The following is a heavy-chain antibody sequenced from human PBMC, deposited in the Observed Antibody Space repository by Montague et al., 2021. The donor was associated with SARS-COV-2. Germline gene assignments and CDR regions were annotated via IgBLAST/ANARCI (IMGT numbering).Heavy chain of an antibody. CDR1: GFSLSTSGMC. D-gene: IGHD7-27*01. CDR3: ARDWGCTHFDY. V-gene: IGHV2-70*11. CDR2: IDWDDDK. J-gene: IGHJ4*02. Sequence: PALVKPTQTLTLTCTSSGFSLSTSGMCVSWIRQPPGKALEWLARIDWDDDKYYSTSLKTRLTISEDTSKNQVVLTMTNMDPVDTATYYYARDWGCTHFDYWGQGTLVTVSS.